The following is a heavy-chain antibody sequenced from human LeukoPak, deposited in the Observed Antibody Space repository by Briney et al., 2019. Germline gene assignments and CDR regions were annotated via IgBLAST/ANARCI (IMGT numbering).Heavy chain of an antibody. D-gene: IGHD3-22*01. CDR1: GGTFIHYA. Sequence: ASVTVSFKSCGGTFIHYAISWVRPGPGHGLVWMGWISAYNGNTNHAQKLQGRVTMTTDTSTSTAYMELRSPRSDDTAVYYCARVDSSGNFDYGGQGTLVTVSS. J-gene: IGHJ4*02. CDR3: ARVDSSGNFDY. V-gene: IGHV1-18*01. CDR2: ISAYNGNT.